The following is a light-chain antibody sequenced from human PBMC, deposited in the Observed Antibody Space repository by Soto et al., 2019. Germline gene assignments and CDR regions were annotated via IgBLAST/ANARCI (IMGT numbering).Light chain of an antibody. V-gene: IGKV3-15*01. Sequence: EIVMTQSPATLFASPGERVPLSCRASQSVGRNLAWYQQKPGQAPRLLIFDVSIRATGIPASFSGSGSGTEFTLTIGSLQSEDFAVYYCQQYNNWPYTFGQGTKLEI. CDR2: DVS. CDR1: QSVGRN. J-gene: IGKJ2*01. CDR3: QQYNNWPYT.